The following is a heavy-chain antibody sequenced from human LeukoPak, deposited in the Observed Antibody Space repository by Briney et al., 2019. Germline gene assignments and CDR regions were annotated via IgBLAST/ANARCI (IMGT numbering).Heavy chain of an antibody. CDR2: IYTTGST. J-gene: IGHJ4*02. Sequence: SETLSLTCTVSGGSISNYYWSWIRQPAGKGLEWIGRIYTTGSTNYNPSLKSRVTMSVDTSKNQFSLGLSSVTAADTAVYYCAREAPGYSSGWYCFDYWGQGTLVTVSS. D-gene: IGHD6-19*01. V-gene: IGHV4-4*07. CDR3: AREAPGYSSGWYCFDY. CDR1: GGSISNYY.